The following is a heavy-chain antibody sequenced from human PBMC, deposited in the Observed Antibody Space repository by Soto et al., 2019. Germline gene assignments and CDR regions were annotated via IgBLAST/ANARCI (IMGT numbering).Heavy chain of an antibody. V-gene: IGHV3-7*01. CDR1: GFTFSSYW. J-gene: IGHJ4*02. Sequence: GGSLRLSCAASGFTFSSYWMSWVRQAPGKGLEWVANIKQDGSEKYYVDSVKGRFTISRDNAKNSLYLQMNSLRAEDTAVYYCARDYRDFWSGSTYYFDDWGQGTLVTVSS. CDR3: ARDYRDFWSGSTYYFDD. CDR2: IKQDGSEK. D-gene: IGHD3-3*01.